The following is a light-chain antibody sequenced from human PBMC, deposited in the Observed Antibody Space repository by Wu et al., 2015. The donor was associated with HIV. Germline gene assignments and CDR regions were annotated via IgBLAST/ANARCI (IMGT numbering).Light chain of an antibody. J-gene: IGKJ2*03. CDR2: AAS. CDR1: QGISSY. V-gene: IGKV1-9*01. Sequence: IQLTQSPSSLSASVGDRVTITCRASQGISSYLAWYQRKPGKAPELLIYAASSLQSGVPSRFSGSGSGTDFTLTISSLQPEDFATYYCQQLNSYPYSFGQGTKLEIK. CDR3: QQLNSYPYS.